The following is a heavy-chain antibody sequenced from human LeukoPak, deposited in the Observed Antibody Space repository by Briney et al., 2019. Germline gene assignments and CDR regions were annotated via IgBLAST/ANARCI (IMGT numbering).Heavy chain of an antibody. J-gene: IGHJ4*02. V-gene: IGHV3-7*03. Sequence: PGGFLRLSCAASGFTFSSFWMNWVRQAPGKGLEWVANIKQDGSERNYVDSVKGRSTISRDNAKNSLFLQMNSLRVEDTAVYYCARGGTRGYSPVDYWGQGILVTVSS. D-gene: IGHD5-18*01. CDR3: ARGGTRGYSPVDY. CDR2: IKQDGSER. CDR1: GFTFSSFW.